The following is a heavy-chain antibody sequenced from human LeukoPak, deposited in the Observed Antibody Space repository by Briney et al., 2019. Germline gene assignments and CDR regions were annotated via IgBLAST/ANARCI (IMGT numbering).Heavy chain of an antibody. Sequence: SETLSLTCAVYGGSFSGHYWTWIRQAPGKGLEWIGESTHTGSTNYNPSLESRVTMSVDTSKNQMSLKLNSVTAADTAFYYCARREDSGSSGYYGLWGQGTLVTVSS. V-gene: IGHV4-34*01. D-gene: IGHD3-22*01. CDR1: GGSFSGHY. CDR3: ARREDSGSSGYYGL. CDR2: STHTGST. J-gene: IGHJ4*02.